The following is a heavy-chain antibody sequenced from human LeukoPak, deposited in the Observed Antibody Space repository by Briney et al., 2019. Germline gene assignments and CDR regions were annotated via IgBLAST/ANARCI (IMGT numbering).Heavy chain of an antibody. CDR2: IHYSGST. Sequence: TLSLTCTVPSGSFSSGGYYWSCIRQHPGNGLEWIGYIHYSGSTYYNPSLKSRVTISVDTSKKQFSLKMNSVTAADTAVYYCARSLTNSFDYWGQGTLVTVSS. V-gene: IGHV4-31*03. CDR1: SGSFSSGGYY. CDR3: ARSLTNSFDY. D-gene: IGHD4-11*01. J-gene: IGHJ4*02.